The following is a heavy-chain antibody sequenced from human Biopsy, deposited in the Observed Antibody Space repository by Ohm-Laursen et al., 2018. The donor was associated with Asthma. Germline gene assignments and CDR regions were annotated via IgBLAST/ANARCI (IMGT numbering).Heavy chain of an antibody. D-gene: IGHD3-3*01. CDR1: GFTFSSYA. CDR3: ARSIYDFWSGYYGMDV. V-gene: IGHV3-23*01. Sequence: SLRLSCAASGFTFSSYAMSWVRQAPGKGLEWVSAISGSGGSTYYADSVKGRFTISRDNSKNTLYLQMNSLRAEDTAVYYCARSIYDFWSGYYGMDVWGQGTLVTVSS. J-gene: IGHJ6*02. CDR2: ISGSGGST.